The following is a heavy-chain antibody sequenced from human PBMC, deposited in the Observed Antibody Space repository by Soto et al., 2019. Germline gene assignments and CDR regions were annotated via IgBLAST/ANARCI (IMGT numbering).Heavy chain of an antibody. J-gene: IGHJ5*02. D-gene: IGHD3-9*01. CDR3: ARGTYYDFLLVYSPPWT. CDR1: GGSISSYY. V-gene: IGHV4-59*01. CDR2: IYYSGST. Sequence: SETLSLTCTVSGGSISSYYWSWIRQPPGKGLEWIGYIYYSGSTNYNPSLKSRVTISVDTSKNQFSLKLSSVTAADTAVYYCARGTYYDFLLVYSPPWTWGQETLVTLSS.